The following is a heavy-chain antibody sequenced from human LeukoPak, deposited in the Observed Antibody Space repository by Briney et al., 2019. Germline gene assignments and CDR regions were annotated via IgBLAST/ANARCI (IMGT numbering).Heavy chain of an antibody. CDR3: ASTYCSGGSCSFVWFDP. J-gene: IGHJ5*02. D-gene: IGHD2-15*01. V-gene: IGHV1-3*01. Sequence: ASVKVSCKASGYTFTSYAMHWVRQAPGQRLEWMGWINAGNGNTKYSQKFQGRVTITRDTSASTAYMELSSLRSEDTAVYYCASTYCSGGSCSFVWFDPWGQGTLVTVSS. CDR2: INAGNGNT. CDR1: GYTFTSYA.